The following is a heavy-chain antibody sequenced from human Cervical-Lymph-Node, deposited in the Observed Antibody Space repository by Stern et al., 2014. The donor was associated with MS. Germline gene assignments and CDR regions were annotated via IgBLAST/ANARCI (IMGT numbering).Heavy chain of an antibody. D-gene: IGHD3-10*01. CDR3: AKDSLNSGYYDY. J-gene: IGHJ4*02. CDR1: GFTFDDYA. V-gene: IGHV3-9*01. CDR2: ISWNSGSI. Sequence: QLVESGGGLVQPGRSLRLSCAASGFTFDDYAMHWVRQAPGKGLEWVSGISWNSGSIGYADSVKGRFTISRDNAKNSLYLQMNSLRAEDTALYYCAKDSLNSGYYDYWGQGTLVTVS.